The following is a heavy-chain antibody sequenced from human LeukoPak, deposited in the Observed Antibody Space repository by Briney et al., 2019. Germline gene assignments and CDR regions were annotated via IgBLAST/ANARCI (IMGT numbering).Heavy chain of an antibody. D-gene: IGHD3-9*01. Sequence: KSSETLSLTCAVSDDSFSGYYWSWIRQSPGKALEYIGEVNDIGSANYSPSLECRVIMSTDTSKNQATLKLTSVTAADTGVYYCARVAMTGYHDHWYFDLWGRGIPVSVSS. CDR1: DDSFSGYY. CDR3: ARVAMTGYHDHWYFDL. J-gene: IGHJ2*01. CDR2: VNDIGSA. V-gene: IGHV4-34*01.